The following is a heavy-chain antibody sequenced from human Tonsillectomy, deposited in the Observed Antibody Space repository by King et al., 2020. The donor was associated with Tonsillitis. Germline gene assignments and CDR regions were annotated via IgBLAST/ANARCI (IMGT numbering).Heavy chain of an antibody. CDR2: ISYDGTNK. V-gene: IGHV3-30-3*01. CDR1: EFTFSNYP. J-gene: IGHJ6*02. CDR3: AREGWIQLQRGGYYYYGMDV. Sequence: QLVQSGGGVVQPGRSLRLSCTASEFTFSNYPIHWVRQAPGKGLEWVAVISYDGTNKYYADSVKGRFTISRDNSKNTLYLQMNSLRGEDTAVYYCAREGWIQLQRGGYYYYGMDVWGQGTTVTVSS. D-gene: IGHD5-18*01.